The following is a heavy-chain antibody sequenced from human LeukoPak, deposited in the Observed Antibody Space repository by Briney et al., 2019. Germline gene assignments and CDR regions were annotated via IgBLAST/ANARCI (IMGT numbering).Heavy chain of an antibody. CDR1: GFPFSGSW. Sequence: GGSLRLSCAASGFPFSGSWMDWVRQAPGKRMEWVAFIRYDGSNKYYADSVKGRFTISRDNSKNTLYLQMNSLRAEDTAVCYCAKDLFEDLSVGATQPNWFDPWGQGTLVTVSS. CDR3: AKDLFEDLSVGATQPNWFDP. V-gene: IGHV3-30*02. CDR2: IRYDGSNK. D-gene: IGHD1-26*01. J-gene: IGHJ5*02.